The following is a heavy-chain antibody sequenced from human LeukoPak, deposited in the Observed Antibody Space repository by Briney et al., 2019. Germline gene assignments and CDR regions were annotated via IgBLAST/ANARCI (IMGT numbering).Heavy chain of an antibody. J-gene: IGHJ4*02. D-gene: IGHD3-10*01. CDR3: AKDLLYYGSGSSDY. V-gene: IGHV3-23*01. CDR1: GFTFSSYA. CDR2: ISGSGGST. Sequence: GGSLRLSCAASGFTFSSYAMSWVRQAPGKGLEWVSAISGSGGSTHYADSVKGRFTISRDNSKNTLYLQMNSLRAEDTAVYYCAKDLLYYGSGSSDYWGQGTLVTVSS.